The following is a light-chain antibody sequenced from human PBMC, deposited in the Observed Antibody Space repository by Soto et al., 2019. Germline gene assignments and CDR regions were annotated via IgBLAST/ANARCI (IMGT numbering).Light chain of an antibody. CDR1: QSVSSIY. CDR2: GAS. CDR3: QQYGSSRWT. V-gene: IGKV3-20*01. Sequence: EIVLTQSPGTLSLSPGERATLSCRASQSVSSIYLAWYQQKPGQDPRLLISGASSRATGIPDRFSGSGSGTDFTLTISRLEPEDFAVYYCQQYGSSRWTFGQGTKVEI. J-gene: IGKJ1*01.